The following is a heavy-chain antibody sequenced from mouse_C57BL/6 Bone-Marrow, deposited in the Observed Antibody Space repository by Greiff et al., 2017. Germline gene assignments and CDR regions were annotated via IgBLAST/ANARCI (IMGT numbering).Heavy chain of an antibody. CDR2: IRNKANGYTT. V-gene: IGHV7-3*01. Sequence: EVKLVESGGGLVQPGGSLSLSCAASGFTFTDYYMSWVRQPPGTALEWLGFIRNKANGYTTEYSASVKGRFTISRDNSQSILYLQMNALRAEDSATYYCARYGRKGDYAMDYWGQGTSVTVSS. D-gene: IGHD1-3*01. J-gene: IGHJ4*01. CDR3: ARYGRKGDYAMDY. CDR1: GFTFTDYY.